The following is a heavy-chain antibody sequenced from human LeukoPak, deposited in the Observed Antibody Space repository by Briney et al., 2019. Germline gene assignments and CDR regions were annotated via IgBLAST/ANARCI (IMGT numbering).Heavy chain of an antibody. D-gene: IGHD3-10*01. Sequence: GGSLRLSCAASGFSVNNNYMNWVRQATGKGLECVSLMDNFGYKHYADSVEGRVPISRDSSRNTVYLQLNSLRAEDTAVYYCAGGSYYGSGSRPGYIEYWGQGTLVTVSS. CDR3: AGGSYYGSGSRPGYIEY. CDR1: GFSVNNNY. CDR2: MDNFGYK. J-gene: IGHJ4*02. V-gene: IGHV3-53*01.